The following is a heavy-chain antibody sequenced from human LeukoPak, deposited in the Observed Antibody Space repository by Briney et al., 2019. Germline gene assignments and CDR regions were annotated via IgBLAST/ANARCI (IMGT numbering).Heavy chain of an antibody. J-gene: IGHJ4*02. CDR3: ARGGRYCTSSSCYLFY. CDR1: GFTFSSYE. CDR2: ISSSGSTI. D-gene: IGHD2-2*01. Sequence: GGSLRLSCAASGFTFSSYEMNWVRQAPGKGLEWVSYISSSGSTIYYADSVKGRFTISRDNAKNSLYLQLNSLRAEDTAVYYCARGGRYCTSSSCYLFYWGQGTLVTVSS. V-gene: IGHV3-48*03.